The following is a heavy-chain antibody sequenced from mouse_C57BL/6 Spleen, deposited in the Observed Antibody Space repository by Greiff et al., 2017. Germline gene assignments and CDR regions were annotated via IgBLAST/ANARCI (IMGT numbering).Heavy chain of an antibody. CDR3: ARSDYGSSFHYFDY. D-gene: IGHD1-1*01. V-gene: IGHV1-69*01. Sequence: VQLQQPGAELVMPGASVKLSCKASGYTFTSYWMHWVKQRPGQGLEWIGEIDPSDSYTNYNQKFKGKSTLTVDKSSSTAYMQLSSLTSEDSAVYYCARSDYGSSFHYFDYWGQGTTLTVSS. J-gene: IGHJ2*01. CDR1: GYTFTSYW. CDR2: IDPSDSYT.